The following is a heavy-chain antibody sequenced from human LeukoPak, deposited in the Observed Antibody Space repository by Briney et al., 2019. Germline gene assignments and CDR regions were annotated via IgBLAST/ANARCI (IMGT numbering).Heavy chain of an antibody. D-gene: IGHD1-26*01. CDR1: GYTFTNYV. J-gene: IGHJ5*02. CDR2: ISAYNGNT. CDR3: ARGGVGATTYVWFDP. Sequence: ASVKVSCKASGYTFTNYVINWVRQAPGQGLEWMGWISAYNGNTNYAQRFQDRVTMTTDTSTSTAYMELRSLRSDDTAVYYCARGGVGATTYVWFDPWGQGTLVTVSS. V-gene: IGHV1-18*01.